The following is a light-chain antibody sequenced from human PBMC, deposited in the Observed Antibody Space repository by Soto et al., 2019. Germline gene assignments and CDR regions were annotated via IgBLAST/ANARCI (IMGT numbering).Light chain of an antibody. CDR2: DTS. CDR1: HDIGTY. V-gene: IGKV1-33*01. CDR3: QQFDSVPLT. J-gene: IGKJ4*01. Sequence: DVQMTQSPSSLSASVGDRVTITCQASHDIGTYLNWYQHKPVKAPKLLIFDTSHLATGVPARFSGSGSDTYFTFTITNLQAEDFAAYYCQQFDSVPLTFGGGTHVEI.